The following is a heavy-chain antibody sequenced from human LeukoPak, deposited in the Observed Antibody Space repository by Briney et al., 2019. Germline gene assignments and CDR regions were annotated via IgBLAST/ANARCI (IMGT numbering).Heavy chain of an antibody. D-gene: IGHD5-18*01. CDR1: GFTFSSYA. V-gene: IGHV3-64*01. CDR2: INSNGGST. J-gene: IGHJ4*02. CDR3: AKDHLAGYSYGGYYFDY. Sequence: GGSLRLSCAASGFTFSSYAMHWVRQAPGKGLEYVSTINSNGGSTYYANSVKDRFTISRDNSKNTLYLQMSSLRGEDTAVYYCAKDHLAGYSYGGYYFDYWGQGTLVTVSS.